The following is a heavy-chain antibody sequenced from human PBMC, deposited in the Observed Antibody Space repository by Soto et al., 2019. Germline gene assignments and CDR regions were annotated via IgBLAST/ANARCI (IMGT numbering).Heavy chain of an antibody. V-gene: IGHV4-59*08. Sequence: SETLSLTCTVSGGSMSSYYWSWIRQPPGKRLEWIAYIYYSGSTNYNPSLKSRVTISVDTSKNQFSLKLSSVTAADTAVYYCARHPADSNAGGFDIWGQGPMVTVSS. CDR3: ARHPADSNAGGFDI. J-gene: IGHJ3*02. D-gene: IGHD4-4*01. CDR1: GGSMSSYY. CDR2: IYYSGST.